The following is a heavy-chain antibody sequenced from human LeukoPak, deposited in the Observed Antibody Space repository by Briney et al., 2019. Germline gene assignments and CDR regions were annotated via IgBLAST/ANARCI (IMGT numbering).Heavy chain of an antibody. V-gene: IGHV4-34*01. Sequence: SETLSLTCAVYGGSFSGYYWSWIRQPPGKGLEWIGEINHSGSTNYNPSLKSRVTISVDTSKNQFSLKLSSVTAADTAMYYCARGIPYYDILTGIGARYFDYWGQGTLVTVSS. CDR3: ARGIPYYDILTGIGARYFDY. CDR1: GGSFSGYY. J-gene: IGHJ4*02. D-gene: IGHD3-9*01. CDR2: INHSGST.